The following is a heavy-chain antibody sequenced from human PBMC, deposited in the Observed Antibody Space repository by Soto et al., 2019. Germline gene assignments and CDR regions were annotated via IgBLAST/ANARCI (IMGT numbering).Heavy chain of an antibody. D-gene: IGHD4-17*01. Sequence: SETLSLTCAVSGGSISSGGYSWSWIRQPPGKGLEWIGYIYHSGSTYYNPSLESRVTISVDRSKNQFSLKLSSVTAADTAVYYCARDNYGGNTGWFDPWGQGTLVTVSS. CDR1: GGSISSGGYS. V-gene: IGHV4-30-2*01. CDR2: IYHSGST. J-gene: IGHJ5*02. CDR3: ARDNYGGNTGWFDP.